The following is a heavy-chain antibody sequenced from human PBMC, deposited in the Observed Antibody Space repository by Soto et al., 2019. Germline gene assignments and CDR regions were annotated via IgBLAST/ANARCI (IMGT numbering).Heavy chain of an antibody. Sequence: SETLSLTCTVSGGSISSYYWSWIRQPPGKGLEWIGYIYYSGSTNYNPSLKSRVTISVDTSKNQFSLKLSSVTAADTAVYYCARAPTPNPYYYYMDVWGKGTTVTVSS. CDR1: GGSISSYY. CDR2: IYYSGST. V-gene: IGHV4-59*01. CDR3: ARAPTPNPYYYYMDV. J-gene: IGHJ6*03.